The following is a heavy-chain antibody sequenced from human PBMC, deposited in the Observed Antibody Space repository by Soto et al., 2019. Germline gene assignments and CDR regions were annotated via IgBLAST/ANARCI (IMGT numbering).Heavy chain of an antibody. V-gene: IGHV3-23*01. J-gene: IGHJ4*02. D-gene: IGHD6-6*01. CDR2: TSGSGGST. CDR3: ARIAARRTGPFDY. Sequence: GGSLRLSCAASGFTFSSYAMSWVRQAPGKGLEWVSATSGSGGSTYYADSVKGRFTISRDNSKNTLYLQMNSLRAEDTAVYYCARIAARRTGPFDYWGQGTLVTVSS. CDR1: GFTFSSYA.